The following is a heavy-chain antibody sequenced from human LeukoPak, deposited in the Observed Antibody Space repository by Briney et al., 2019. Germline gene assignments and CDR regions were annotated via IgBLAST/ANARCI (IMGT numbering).Heavy chain of an antibody. CDR2: MNPNSGRT. CDR3: TREADYGDYESMLLY. Sequence: SSVKGSCKASGYALTSYDINWVRQATGQGLEWMGWMNPNSGRTGYAQNFQGRITITRNTSISTAYMELSSLRSEDTAVYYCTREADYGDYESMLLYWGQGTLVTVSS. D-gene: IGHD4-17*01. J-gene: IGHJ4*02. V-gene: IGHV1-8*01. CDR1: GYALTSYD.